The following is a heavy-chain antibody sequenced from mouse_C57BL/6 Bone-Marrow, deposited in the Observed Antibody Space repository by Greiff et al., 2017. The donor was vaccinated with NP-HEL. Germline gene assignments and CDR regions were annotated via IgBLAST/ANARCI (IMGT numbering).Heavy chain of an antibody. CDR1: GYTFTDYE. J-gene: IGHJ3*01. D-gene: IGHD3-3*01. CDR3: TRGTGFAY. Sequence: VQLQQSGAELVRPGASVTLSCKASGYTFTDYEMHWVKQTPVHGLEWIGAIDPETGGTAYNQKFKGKAILTADKSSSTAYMELRSLTSEDSAFYYCTRGTGFAYWGQGTLVTVSA. CDR2: IDPETGGT. V-gene: IGHV1-15*01.